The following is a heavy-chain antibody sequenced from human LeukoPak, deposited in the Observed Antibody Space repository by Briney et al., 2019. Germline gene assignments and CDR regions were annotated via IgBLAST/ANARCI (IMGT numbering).Heavy chain of an antibody. V-gene: IGHV3-11*04. CDR2: ISSSGSTI. CDR3: LLCPTHGYNLSIDV. J-gene: IGHJ6*02. CDR1: GFTFSDYY. Sequence: GGSLRLSCAASGFTFSDYYMSWIRQAPGKGLEWVSYISSSGSTIYYADSVKGRFTISRDNAKNSLYLQMNSLRAEDTAVYYCLLCPTHGYNLSIDVWGQGTTVTVSS. D-gene: IGHD5-24*01.